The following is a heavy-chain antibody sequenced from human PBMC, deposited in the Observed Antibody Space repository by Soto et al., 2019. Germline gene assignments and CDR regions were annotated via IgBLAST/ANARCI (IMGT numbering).Heavy chain of an antibody. CDR1: GFTFGDSY. V-gene: IGHV3-11*06. D-gene: IGHD2-15*01. Sequence: GGSLRLSCAGSGFTFGDSYMSWIRQAPGKGLEWLSYISPGSRYPAYADSVKGRFTISRDNAKRSLYLQMTSLTAEDTAIYYCVRGGGGGLFDPWGQGTMVTVSS. CDR2: ISPGSRYP. CDR3: VRGGGGGLFDP. J-gene: IGHJ5*02.